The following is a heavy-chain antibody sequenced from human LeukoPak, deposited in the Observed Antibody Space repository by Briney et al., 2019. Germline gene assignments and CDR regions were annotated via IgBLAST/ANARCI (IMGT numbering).Heavy chain of an antibody. Sequence: SETLSLTCTVSGGSISSYYWSWIRQPPGKGLEWIGYIYYSGSTDYNPSLKSRVTISVDTSENQFSLKLSSVTAADTAVYFCAGARGWSNYYFDYWGQGTLVTVSS. V-gene: IGHV4-59*01. CDR3: AGARGWSNYYFDY. CDR1: GGSISSYY. CDR2: IYYSGST. J-gene: IGHJ4*02. D-gene: IGHD6-19*01.